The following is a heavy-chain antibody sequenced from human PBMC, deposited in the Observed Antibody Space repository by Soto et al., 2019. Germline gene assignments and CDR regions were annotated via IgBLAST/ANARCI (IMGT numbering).Heavy chain of an antibody. CDR3: ARQCVIGYVANYNDIDV. D-gene: IGHD3-9*01. CDR1: GYSFTSNW. V-gene: IGHV5-51*01. J-gene: IGHJ6*04. CDR2: IYPGDSDT. Sequence: GESLKISCKGSGYSFTSNWIGWVCQMPGKGLEWMGIIYPGDSDTRYSPSFQGQVTLSADKSISTAYLQWSSLKASDTAIYYCARQCVIGYVANYNDIDVRARGTAVTVSA.